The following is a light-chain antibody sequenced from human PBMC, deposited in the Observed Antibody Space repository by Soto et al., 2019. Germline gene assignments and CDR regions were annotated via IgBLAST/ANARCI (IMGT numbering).Light chain of an antibody. J-gene: IGKJ5*01. CDR2: GAS. CDR3: QQYSNWPIT. V-gene: IGKV3-15*01. CDR1: QSVSSN. Sequence: IVMTQSPATLSVSPGERVTLSCRASQSVSSNLAWYQQKPGQAPRLLIYGASTRATGIPARFSGSGSETEFTLTISSLQSEDFAVYHCQQYSNWPITFGQGTRLEIK.